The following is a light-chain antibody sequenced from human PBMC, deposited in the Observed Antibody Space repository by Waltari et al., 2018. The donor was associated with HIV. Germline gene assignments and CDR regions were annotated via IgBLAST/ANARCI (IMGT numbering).Light chain of an antibody. CDR3: MQALEIPLT. J-gene: IGKJ4*01. CDR2: LAS. CDR1: QSLLHNNGYNY. Sequence: DIVMTQPPSFLPVSPGEPASISCRSSQSLLHNNGYNYLNWYMQRPGQSPQLLIYLASHRASGVPDRFSGSGSGTDFTLHIKKVEADDVGLYFCMQALEIPLTFGGGTKVEIK. V-gene: IGKV2-28*01.